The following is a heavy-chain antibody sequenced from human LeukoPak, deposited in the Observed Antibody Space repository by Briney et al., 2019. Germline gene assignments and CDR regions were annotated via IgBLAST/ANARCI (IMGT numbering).Heavy chain of an antibody. Sequence: GGSPRLSCAASGFTFTNYWMHWVRQVPGKGLVWVAGINNDGTGTFYADSEQGRFTISRDNAKNTVYRQMNTLRPENTALYHCATVSEFWGQGTLVTVSS. J-gene: IGHJ4*02. V-gene: IGHV3-74*01. CDR1: GFTFTNYW. CDR2: INNDGTGT. CDR3: ATVSEF.